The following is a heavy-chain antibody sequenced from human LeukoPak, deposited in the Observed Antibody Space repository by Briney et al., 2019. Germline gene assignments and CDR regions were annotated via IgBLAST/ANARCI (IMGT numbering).Heavy chain of an antibody. Sequence: SETLSLTCTVSGDSISNYYWSWIRQPPGKGLEWFGYIYYSGSTNCNPSLKSRVTISVDTSKNQFSLKLSSVTAADTAVYYCARGDHGDAFDIWGQGTMVTVSS. CDR3: ARGDHGDAFDI. J-gene: IGHJ3*02. CDR2: IYYSGST. D-gene: IGHD2-8*01. CDR1: GDSISNYY. V-gene: IGHV4-59*01.